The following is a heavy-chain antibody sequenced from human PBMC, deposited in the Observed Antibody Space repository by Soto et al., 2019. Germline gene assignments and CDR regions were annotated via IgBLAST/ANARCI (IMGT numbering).Heavy chain of an antibody. CDR2: ISGFNGNT. J-gene: IGHJ4*02. CDR3: ARIGVSSGHESPDFDS. CDR1: GYTFNFYG. Sequence: ASVKVSCKASGYTFNFYGITWVRQAPGQGLEWMGWISGFNGNTNYAADLQGRVTMTTDTSTSTAYMELRGLRSDDTAVYYCARIGVSSGHESPDFDSWGQGTLVTVSS. D-gene: IGHD3-16*01. V-gene: IGHV1-18*01.